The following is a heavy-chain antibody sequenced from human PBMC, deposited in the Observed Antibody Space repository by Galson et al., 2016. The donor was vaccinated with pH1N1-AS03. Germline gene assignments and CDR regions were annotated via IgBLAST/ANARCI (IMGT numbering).Heavy chain of an antibody. J-gene: IGHJ6*02. V-gene: IGHV3-30*18. D-gene: IGHD6-13*01. Sequence: SLRLSCAASGFTFNNYGVNWVRQAPGGGLEWVAVMSNDGSDGFYAEFVKGRITLSRDNSKNTLDLQLSRLTPEDTAVYYCAKDRAEVAAGAYYYGMDVWGQGTTVIVSS. CDR1: GFTFNNYG. CDR2: MSNDGSDG. CDR3: AKDRAEVAAGAYYYGMDV.